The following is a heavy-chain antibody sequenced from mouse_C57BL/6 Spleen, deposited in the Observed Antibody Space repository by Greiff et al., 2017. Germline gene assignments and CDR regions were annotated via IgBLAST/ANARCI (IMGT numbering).Heavy chain of an antibody. D-gene: IGHD3-3*01. Sequence: VQLQQSGAELVRPGASVTLSCKASGYTFTDYEMHWVKQTPVHGLEWIGAIDPETGGTDYNQKFKGKAILTADKSSSTAYMELRSLTSEDSAVYYCTRGGTKSWFAYWGQGTLVTVSA. CDR1: GYTFTDYE. J-gene: IGHJ3*01. V-gene: IGHV1-15*01. CDR3: TRGGTKSWFAY. CDR2: IDPETGGT.